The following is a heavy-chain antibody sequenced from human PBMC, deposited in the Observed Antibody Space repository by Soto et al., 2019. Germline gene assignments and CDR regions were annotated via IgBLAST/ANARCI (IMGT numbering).Heavy chain of an antibody. V-gene: IGHV3-72*01. D-gene: IGHD4-17*01. CDR3: TTVTTLDYYFDY. CDR1: GLTFSDRY. CDR2: IRKKTNSYTT. J-gene: IGHJ4*02. Sequence: PGGSLRLSCAASGLTFSDRYMDWARQAPGKGLEWVGRIRKKTNSYTTEYAASVKGRFIISRDDSTNSLYLQMSSLKTEDTAVYYCTTVTTLDYYFDYWGQGTLVTVSS.